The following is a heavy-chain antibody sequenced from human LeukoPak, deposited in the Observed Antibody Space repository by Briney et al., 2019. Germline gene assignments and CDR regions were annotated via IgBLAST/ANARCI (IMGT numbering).Heavy chain of an antibody. D-gene: IGHD3-9*01. CDR2: FDPEDGET. CDR3: ARVPRVLRYFVRSDAFDI. Sequence: ASVKVSCKVSGYTLTELSMHWVRQAPGKGLEWMGGFDPEDGETIYAQKFQGRVTMTTDTSTSTAYMELRSLRSDDTAVYYCARVPRVLRYFVRSDAFDIWGQGTMVTVSS. CDR1: GYTLTELS. V-gene: IGHV1-24*01. J-gene: IGHJ3*02.